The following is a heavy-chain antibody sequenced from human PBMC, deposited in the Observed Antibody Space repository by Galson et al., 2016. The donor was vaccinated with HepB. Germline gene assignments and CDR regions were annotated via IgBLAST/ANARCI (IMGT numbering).Heavy chain of an antibody. D-gene: IGHD6-13*01. Sequence: TLSLTCSVSGAYISGYYWTWIRQHPGEGLVWIGYISYSGNTHYNPSLKSRVTISVNTSKNQFSLKLSSVTAADTAVYDCARANIKEQLVHIYYYGMDVWGKGTTVTVSS. CDR1: GAYISGYY. V-gene: IGHV4-31*03. CDR2: ISYSGNT. J-gene: IGHJ6*04. CDR3: ARANIKEQLVHIYYYGMDV.